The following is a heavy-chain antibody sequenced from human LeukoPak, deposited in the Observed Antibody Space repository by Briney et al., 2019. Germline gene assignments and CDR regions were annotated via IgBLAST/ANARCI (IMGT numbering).Heavy chain of an antibody. D-gene: IGHD3-10*01. V-gene: IGHV5-51*01. CDR1: GYCFTSYW. CDR2: IYPGDSDT. Sequence: GEALKISCMGSGYCFTSYWIGWVRQMPGKGLEWMGIIYPGDSDTRYSPSFQGQVTISADKSISTAYLQWSSLKASDTAMYYCARLFHVSLVRGRYYYYYYMDVWGKGTTVTVSS. CDR3: ARLFHVSLVRGRYYYYYYMDV. J-gene: IGHJ6*03.